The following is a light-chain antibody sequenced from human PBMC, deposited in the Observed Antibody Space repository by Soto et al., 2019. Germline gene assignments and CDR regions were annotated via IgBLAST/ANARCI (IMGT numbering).Light chain of an antibody. CDR3: QQRSSWPLT. J-gene: IGKJ4*01. Sequence: DIVLTQSPATLSLSPGEGATLSCRASQSVTTYLAWHQQRPGQAPRLLIYDTSTRAPGTPARFSGSGSGRDFTLTISSLEPEDFAIYYRQQRSSWPLTFGGGTKVEI. CDR1: QSVTTY. CDR2: DTS. V-gene: IGKV3-11*02.